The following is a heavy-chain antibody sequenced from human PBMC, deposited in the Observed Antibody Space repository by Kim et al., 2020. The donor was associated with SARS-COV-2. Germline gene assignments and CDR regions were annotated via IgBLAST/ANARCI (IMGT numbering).Heavy chain of an antibody. CDR3: ARDQEGATHL. D-gene: IGHD1-26*01. CDR2: ISSSGSTI. V-gene: IGHV3-48*03. CDR1: GFTFSSYE. J-gene: IGHJ4*02. Sequence: GGSLRLSCAASGFTFSSYEMNWVRQAPGKGLEWVSYISSSGSTIYYADSVKGRFTISRDNAKNSLYLQMNSLRAEDTAVYYCARDQEGATHLWGQGTLVTVSS.